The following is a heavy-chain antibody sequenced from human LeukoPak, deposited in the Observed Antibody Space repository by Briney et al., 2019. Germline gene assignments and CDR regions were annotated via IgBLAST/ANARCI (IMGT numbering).Heavy chain of an antibody. Sequence: ASVKVSCKASGGTFSSYAISWVRQAPGQGLEWMGGIIPIFGTANYAQKFQGRVTITTDESTSTAYMELSSLRSGDTAVYYCARGLGIVVPRALGYWGQGTLVTVSS. J-gene: IGHJ4*02. CDR3: ARGLGIVVPRALGY. V-gene: IGHV1-69*05. D-gene: IGHD2-2*01. CDR2: IIPIFGTA. CDR1: GGTFSSYA.